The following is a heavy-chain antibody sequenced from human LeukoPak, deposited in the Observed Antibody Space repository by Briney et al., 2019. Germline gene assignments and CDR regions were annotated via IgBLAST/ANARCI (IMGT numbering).Heavy chain of an antibody. CDR3: AKNSGYSWQYFFDY. D-gene: IGHD6-25*01. CDR2: ISLDGNTK. J-gene: IGHJ4*02. V-gene: IGHV3-30*18. Sequence: PGGSLRLSCAASGFTFSDYGMHWVRQAPGKGLEWLAVISLDGNTKHYADSVKGRFTISRDNSKNTLYLQMNSLRAEDAAVYFCAKNSGYSWQYFFDYWGQGTLVTVSS. CDR1: GFTFSDYG.